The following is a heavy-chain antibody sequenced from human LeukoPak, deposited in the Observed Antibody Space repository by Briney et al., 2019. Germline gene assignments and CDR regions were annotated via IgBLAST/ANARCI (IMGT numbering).Heavy chain of an antibody. CDR1: GYTFTSYY. Sequence: ASVKVSCKASGYTFTSYYMHWVRQAPGQGLEWMGIINPSGGSTSYAQKFQGRVTMTRDMSTSTVYMELSSLRSEDTAAYYCARDRTTTGTTGGLDYWGQGTLVTVSS. CDR3: ARDRTTTGTTGGLDY. CDR2: INPSGGST. D-gene: IGHD1-1*01. J-gene: IGHJ4*02. V-gene: IGHV1-46*01.